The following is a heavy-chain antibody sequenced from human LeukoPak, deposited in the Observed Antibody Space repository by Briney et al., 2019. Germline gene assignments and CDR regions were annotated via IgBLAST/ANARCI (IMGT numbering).Heavy chain of an antibody. CDR2: INPDGRDT. V-gene: IGHV3-7*01. J-gene: IGHJ1*01. D-gene: IGHD2-21*02. CDR3: TSWGDTTAEYFQR. Sequence: GESLRLSCVVSGFTFNRCWMNWVRQAPGKGLEWVAHINPDGRDTYYVDSVKGRFTISRDNAENSMYLQMNSLRVEDTAVYYCTSWGDTTAEYFQRWGQGTLVTVSS. CDR1: GFTFNRCW.